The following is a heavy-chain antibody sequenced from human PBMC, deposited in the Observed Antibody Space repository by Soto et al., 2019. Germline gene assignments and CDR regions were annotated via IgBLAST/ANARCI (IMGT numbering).Heavy chain of an antibody. CDR1: GFTFSEYD. J-gene: IGHJ4*02. V-gene: IGHV3-33*03. D-gene: IGHD3-16*01. Sequence: QVQLVDSGGGVVQPGMSLSLSCADSGFTFSEYDMHWVRQAPGTGLEWVALISYLGTKTDYADSVKGRFTISRDNFKKTVSLQMESLRAEDSAGYFCAITDTGGTYFEFWGRGTLVNVSS. CDR3: AITDTGGTYFEF. CDR2: ISYLGTKT.